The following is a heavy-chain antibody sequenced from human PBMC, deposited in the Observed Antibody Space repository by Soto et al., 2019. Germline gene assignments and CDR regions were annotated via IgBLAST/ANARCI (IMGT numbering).Heavy chain of an antibody. D-gene: IGHD6-19*01. Sequence: GASVKVSCKASGYTFTDYYLHWVRQAPGHGLEWMGWINPSSGGTKFAQQFHGRVTMTRDTSIATAYMDLSRLTSDDTAVYYCARQSGSAFRYWRQGALVTVSS. CDR1: GYTFTDYY. CDR2: INPSSGGT. CDR3: ARQSGSAFRY. J-gene: IGHJ4*02. V-gene: IGHV1-2*02.